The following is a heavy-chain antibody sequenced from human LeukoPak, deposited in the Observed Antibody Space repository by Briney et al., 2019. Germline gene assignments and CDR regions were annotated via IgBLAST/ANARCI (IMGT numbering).Heavy chain of an antibody. D-gene: IGHD6-19*01. CDR2: VYYSGRT. V-gene: IGHV4-59*08. Sequence: PSETLSLTCTVSGASIRSYYWTWIRQPPGKGLEWIGYVYYSGRTNYNPSLKSRVTISVDTSKNLFSLNLSSVTAADTAVYYCARVPKLLRSSGLGGGFFDYWGQGTLVTVSS. CDR3: ARVPKLLRSSGLGGGFFDY. CDR1: GASIRSYY. J-gene: IGHJ4*02.